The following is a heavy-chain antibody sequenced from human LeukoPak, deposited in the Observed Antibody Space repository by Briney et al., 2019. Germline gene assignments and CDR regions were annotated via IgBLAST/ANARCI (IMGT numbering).Heavy chain of an antibody. CDR1: GYTFTSYA. D-gene: IGHD3-22*01. J-gene: IGHJ4*02. CDR3: ARDSSPYYDSSGFYY. CDR2: INTNTGNP. Sequence: ASVKVSCKASGYTFTSYAMNWVRQAPGQGLEWMGWINTNTGNPTYAQGLTGRFVFSLDTSVSTAYLQISSLKAEDTAVYYCARDSSPYYDSSGFYYWGQGTLVTVSS. V-gene: IGHV7-4-1*02.